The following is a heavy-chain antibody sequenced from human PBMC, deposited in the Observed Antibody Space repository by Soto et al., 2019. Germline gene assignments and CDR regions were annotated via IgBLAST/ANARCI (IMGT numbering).Heavy chain of an antibody. Sequence: PGGSLRLSCAASGFTFDDYAMHWVRQAPGKGLEWVSGISWNSGSIGYADSVKGRFTISRDNAKNSLYLQMNSLRAEDTALYYCAKANSSSLYYYYGMDVWGQGTTVTVSS. D-gene: IGHD6-6*01. J-gene: IGHJ6*02. CDR2: ISWNSGSI. V-gene: IGHV3-9*01. CDR3: AKANSSSLYYYYGMDV. CDR1: GFTFDDYA.